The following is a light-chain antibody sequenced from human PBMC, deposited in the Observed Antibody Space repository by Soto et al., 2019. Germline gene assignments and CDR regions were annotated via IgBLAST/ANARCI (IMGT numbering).Light chain of an antibody. CDR2: SAS. CDR3: QQADTFPWT. Sequence: IQMTQYPSSVSASVGDRVTITCQAGRDISTWVVWYKQKPGKAPKLLIYSASALKRGVPSRFSGSGSVTAFALTVSSLQTEEFATYYCQQADTFPWTFGQGTKVEIK. J-gene: IGKJ1*01. CDR1: RDISTW. V-gene: IGKV1D-12*01.